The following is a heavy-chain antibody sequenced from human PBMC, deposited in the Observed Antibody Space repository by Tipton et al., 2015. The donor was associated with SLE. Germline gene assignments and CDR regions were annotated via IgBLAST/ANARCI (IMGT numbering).Heavy chain of an antibody. J-gene: IGHJ6*02. Sequence: SLRLSCAASGFTFSSYSMHWVRQAPGKGLEWVAVIWYDGSNKYYADSVKGRFTISRDNSKNTLYLQMNSLRAEDTVVYYCAKDGGSYHYYGMDVWGQGTTVTVSS. CDR1: GFTFSSYS. CDR2: IWYDGSNK. CDR3: AKDGGSYHYYGMDV. D-gene: IGHD1-26*01. V-gene: IGHV3-30*18.